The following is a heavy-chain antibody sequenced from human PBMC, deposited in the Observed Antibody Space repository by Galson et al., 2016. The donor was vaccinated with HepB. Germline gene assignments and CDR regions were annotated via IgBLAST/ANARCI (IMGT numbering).Heavy chain of an antibody. CDR2: VHYNGDT. CDR1: DASSGNGQYY. J-gene: IGHJ5*02. D-gene: IGHD3-10*01. Sequence: TVSDASSGNGQYYWSWLRQSPWKGLEWIGYVHYNGDTFYKSSFKSRAMVSLDTSNNRFSLALTSMTVADTAMYYCARATFFFGSGRFDTWGQGALVTVSS. V-gene: IGHV4-30-4*01. CDR3: ARATFFFGSGRFDT.